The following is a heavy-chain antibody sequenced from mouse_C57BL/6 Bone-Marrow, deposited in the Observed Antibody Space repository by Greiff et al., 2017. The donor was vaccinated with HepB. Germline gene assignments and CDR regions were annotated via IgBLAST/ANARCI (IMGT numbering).Heavy chain of an antibody. J-gene: IGHJ4*01. V-gene: IGHV14-4*01. Sequence: VHVKQSGAELVRPGASVKLSCTASGFNIKDDYMHWVKQRPEQGLEWIGWIDPENGDTEYASKFQGKATITADTSSNTAYLQLSSLTSEDTAVYYCTTVVGAMDYWGQGTSVTVSS. CDR2: IDPENGDT. CDR1: GFNIKDDY. CDR3: TTVVGAMDY. D-gene: IGHD1-1*01.